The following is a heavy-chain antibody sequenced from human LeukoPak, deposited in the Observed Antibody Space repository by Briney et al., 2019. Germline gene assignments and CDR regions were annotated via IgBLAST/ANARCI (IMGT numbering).Heavy chain of an antibody. J-gene: IGHJ3*02. CDR2: IYYSGST. CDR3: ARELEFAFDI. CDR1: GGSISSYY. D-gene: IGHD3-10*01. V-gene: IGHV4-59*01. Sequence: KTSETLSLTCTVSGGSISSYYWSWIRQPPGKGREWIGYIYYSGSTTYNPSLKRRVTISVDTSKNQFSLKLSSVTAADTAVYYCARELEFAFDIWGQGTMVTVSS.